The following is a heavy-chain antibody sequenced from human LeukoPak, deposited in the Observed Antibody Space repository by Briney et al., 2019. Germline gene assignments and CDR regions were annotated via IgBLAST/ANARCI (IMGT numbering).Heavy chain of an antibody. CDR1: GGTYSSYA. Sequence: SVKVSCKASGGTYSSYAISWVRQAPGQGLEWMGRIIPIFGTANYAQKFQGRVTITTDESTSTAYMELSSLRSEDTAVYYCARDGVGRDGYNSYYFDYWGQGTLVTVSS. V-gene: IGHV1-69*05. J-gene: IGHJ4*02. CDR2: IIPIFGTA. CDR3: ARDGVGRDGYNSYYFDY. D-gene: IGHD5-24*01.